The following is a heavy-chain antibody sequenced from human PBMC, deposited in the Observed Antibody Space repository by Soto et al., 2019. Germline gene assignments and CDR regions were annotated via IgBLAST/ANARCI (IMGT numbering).Heavy chain of an antibody. J-gene: IGHJ4*02. Sequence: GASVKVSCKASGYTFTSYGISWVRQAPGQGLEWMGWISAYNGNTNYAQKLQGRVTMTTDTSTSTAYMELRSLRSDDTAVYYCARGRDIVLTVYAEPFFDYWGQGTLVTVSS. CDR1: GYTFTSYG. V-gene: IGHV1-18*01. CDR2: ISAYNGNT. D-gene: IGHD2-8*01. CDR3: ARGRDIVLTVYAEPFFDY.